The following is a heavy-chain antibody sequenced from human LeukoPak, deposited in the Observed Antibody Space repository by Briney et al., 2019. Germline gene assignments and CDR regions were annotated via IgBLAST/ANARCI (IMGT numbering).Heavy chain of an antibody. CDR1: GFTFSSYA. V-gene: IGHV3-23*01. D-gene: IGHD2-15*01. CDR3: AKGYSSSYLRNAFDI. J-gene: IGHJ3*02. Sequence: GGSLRLSCAASGFTFSSYAMSWVRQAPGKGLEWVSAISGSGGSTYYADSVKGRFTISRDNFKNTLSLQMNSLRVDDTAVYYCAKGYSSSYLRNAFDIWGQGTMVTVSS. CDR2: ISGSGGST.